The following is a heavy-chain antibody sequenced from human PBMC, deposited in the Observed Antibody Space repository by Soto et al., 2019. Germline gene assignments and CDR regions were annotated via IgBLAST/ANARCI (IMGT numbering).Heavy chain of an antibody. Sequence: QVQLQQWGAGLLKPSETLSLTCAVYGGSFSGYDWNWIRQPPGKGLEWIGEINHRGGINYSPSLKSRVTISVDTSKNQFSLKLSSVTAADTAVYYCARGNWFDPWGPGTLVTVSS. V-gene: IGHV4-34*01. CDR1: GGSFSGYD. CDR2: INHRGGI. J-gene: IGHJ5*02. CDR3: ARGNWFDP.